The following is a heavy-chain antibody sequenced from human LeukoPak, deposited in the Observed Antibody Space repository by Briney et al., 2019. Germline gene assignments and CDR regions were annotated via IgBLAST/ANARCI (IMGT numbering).Heavy chain of an antibody. Sequence: PSETLSLTCTVSGGSISSYQWSWIRQPPGKGLEWIGYISYSGFTNYNPSLKSRVTISVDRSKNQFSLKLSSVTAADTAVYYCARVAAAYYYYGMDVWGQGPRSPSP. CDR2: ISYSGFT. CDR1: GGSISSYQ. V-gene: IGHV4-59*12. J-gene: IGHJ6*02. CDR3: ARVAAAYYYYGMDV.